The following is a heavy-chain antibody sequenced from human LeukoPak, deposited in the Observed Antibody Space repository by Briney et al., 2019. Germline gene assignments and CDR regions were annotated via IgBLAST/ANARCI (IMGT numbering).Heavy chain of an antibody. D-gene: IGHD5-18*01. Sequence: PGRSLRLSCAASGFTFSSYGMHWVRQAPGKGLEWVAVISYDGSNKYDADSVKGRFTISRDNSKNTLYLQMNSLRAEDTAVYYCAKRGYSYGFDAFDIWGQGTMVTVSS. CDR1: GFTFSSYG. V-gene: IGHV3-30*18. CDR2: ISYDGSNK. J-gene: IGHJ3*02. CDR3: AKRGYSYGFDAFDI.